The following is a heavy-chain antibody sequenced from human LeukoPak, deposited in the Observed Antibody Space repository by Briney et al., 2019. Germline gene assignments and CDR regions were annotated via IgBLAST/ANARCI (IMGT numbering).Heavy chain of an antibody. CDR2: IYPGDSDT. Sequence: PGGSLRLSCKGSGYSFASYWTGWVRQMPGKGLEWMGIIYPGDSDTRYSPSFQGQVTISADKSISTAYLQWSSLKASDTAMYYCARAYYDFWSGYSPLSDYWGQGTLVTVSS. CDR3: ARAYYDFWSGYSPLSDY. V-gene: IGHV5-51*01. J-gene: IGHJ4*02. D-gene: IGHD3-3*01. CDR1: GYSFASYW.